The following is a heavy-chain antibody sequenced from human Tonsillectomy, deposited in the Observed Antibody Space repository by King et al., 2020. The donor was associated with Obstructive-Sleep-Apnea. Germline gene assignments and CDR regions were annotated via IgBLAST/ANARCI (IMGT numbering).Heavy chain of an antibody. V-gene: IGHV2-5*02. D-gene: IGHD3-9*01. CDR1: GFSLSTSGVG. CDR3: AHRGGGYDILRYYFDY. Sequence: ITLKESGPTLVKPTQTLTLTCTFSGFSLSTSGVGVGWIRQPPGKALEWLALIYWDDDKRYSPSLKSRLTITKDTSKNQVVLIMTNMDPVDTATYYCAHRGGGYDILRYYFDYWGKGTLVTVSS. J-gene: IGHJ4*02. CDR2: IYWDDDK.